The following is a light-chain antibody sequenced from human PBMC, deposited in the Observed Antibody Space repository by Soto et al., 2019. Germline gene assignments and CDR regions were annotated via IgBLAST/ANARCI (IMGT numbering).Light chain of an antibody. CDR2: GAS. CDR1: QSVTNNY. Sequence: EIVLTQSPGTLSLSPGERATLSCRASQSVTNNYLAWYQQKPGQAPRLLIYGASSRATGIPDRFSGSGSGTDFTLAISRLDPEDFADYYCQQYGTSPLTFGPGTKVNIK. J-gene: IGKJ3*01. CDR3: QQYGTSPLT. V-gene: IGKV3-20*01.